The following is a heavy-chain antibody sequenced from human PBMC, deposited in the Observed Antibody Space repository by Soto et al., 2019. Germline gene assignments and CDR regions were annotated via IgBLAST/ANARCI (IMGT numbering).Heavy chain of an antibody. V-gene: IGHV3-74*01. J-gene: IGHJ3*02. CDR1: GFTFSSYW. CDR2: INSDGSST. D-gene: IGHD3-22*01. Sequence: EVQLVESGGGLVQPGGSLRLSCAASGFTFSSYWMHWGRQAPGKGLVWVSRINSDGSSTSYADSVKGRFTISRDNAKNTLYLQMNSLRAADTAVYYCARVISGYYTDHDAFDIWGQGTMVTVSS. CDR3: ARVISGYYTDHDAFDI.